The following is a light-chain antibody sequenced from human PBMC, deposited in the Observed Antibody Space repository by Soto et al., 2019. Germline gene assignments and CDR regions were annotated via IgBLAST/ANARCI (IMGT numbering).Light chain of an antibody. J-gene: IGKJ4*01. V-gene: IGKV1-33*01. CDR2: DAS. CDR3: QQYNSMLS. Sequence: DIQMTQSPSSLSASEGDRVTITCQSSPDVSRNLNWFQQKPGEAPQLLIYDASNLERGVPSRFSGSGSGTDFTLTIISLQTEDVATYYCQQYNSMLSFGGGTEVEIK. CDR1: PDVSRN.